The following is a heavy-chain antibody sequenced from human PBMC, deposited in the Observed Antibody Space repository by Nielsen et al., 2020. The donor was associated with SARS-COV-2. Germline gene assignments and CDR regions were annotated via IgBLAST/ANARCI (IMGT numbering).Heavy chain of an antibody. V-gene: IGHV4-4*01. Sequence: GSLRLSCAVSGGSVSSNDWWTWVRQSPGKGLEWIGEVSHSGSINYNPSLKSRVTLSMDKSKRQFSLRLTSVSAADTAVYFCARGDLVVVPSPILGLGPFFYYFYRDVWGKGTTVIVSS. D-gene: IGHD2-2*01. CDR1: GGSVSSNDW. J-gene: IGHJ6*03. CDR2: VSHSGSI. CDR3: ARGDLVVVPSPILGLGPFFYYFYRDV.